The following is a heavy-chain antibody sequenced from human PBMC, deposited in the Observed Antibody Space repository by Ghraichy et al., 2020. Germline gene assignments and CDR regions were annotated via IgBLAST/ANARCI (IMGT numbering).Heavy chain of an antibody. CDR3: AKLSGYCSSTSCYSSIVY. J-gene: IGHJ4*02. V-gene: IGHV3-23*01. CDR1: GFTFSSYA. Sequence: GGSLRLSCAASGFTFSSYAMSWVRQAPGKGLEWVSAISGSGGSTYYADSVKGRFTISRDNSKNTLYLQMNSLRAEDTAVYYCAKLSGYCSSTSCYSSIVYWGQGTLVTVSS. D-gene: IGHD2-2*03. CDR2: ISGSGGST.